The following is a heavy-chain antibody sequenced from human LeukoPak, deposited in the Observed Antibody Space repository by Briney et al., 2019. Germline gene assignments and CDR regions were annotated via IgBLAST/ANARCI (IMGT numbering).Heavy chain of an antibody. V-gene: IGHV3-43*02. J-gene: IGHJ4*02. CDR3: AKDLYGPYYFAY. D-gene: IGHD3-10*01. CDR2: ISGDGGST. Sequence: GGCLRLSCEASGFTFADYAMHSVRQAPGKGLEWVSLISGDGGSTYYADSVKGRFTISRDNSKNSLYLQMNSLRTEDTALYYCAKDLYGPYYFAYWGQGTLVTVSS. CDR1: GFTFADYA.